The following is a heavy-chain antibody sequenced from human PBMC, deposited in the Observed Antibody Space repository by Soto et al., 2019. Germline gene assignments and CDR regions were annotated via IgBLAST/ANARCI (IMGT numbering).Heavy chain of an antibody. V-gene: IGHV3-23*01. CDR1: GVTFSSYA. J-gene: IGHJ4*02. D-gene: IGHD2-21*01. CDR2: ISGSGDNT. Sequence: VQLLESGGGLVQPGGSLRLSCVVSGVTFSSYAMNWVRQAPGKGLEWVSGISGSGDNTYYADSVKGRFTISRDKSRNTVYLQMNSLRVEDTAVYYCAKDSGSNRPLFQDYWGQGTLVTVSS. CDR3: AKDSGSNRPLFQDY.